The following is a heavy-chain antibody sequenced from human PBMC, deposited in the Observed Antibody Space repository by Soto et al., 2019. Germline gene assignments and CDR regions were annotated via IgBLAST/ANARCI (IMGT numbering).Heavy chain of an antibody. CDR2: ISGSGGST. CDR1: GFTFSSYA. CDR3: AKLQGATIYRVAPDY. Sequence: HPXGSLRLSCAASGFTFSSYAMSGVRQAPGKGLEWVSAISGSGGSTYYADSVKGRFTISRDNSKNTLYLQMNSLRAEDTAVYYCAKLQGATIYRVAPDYWGQGTLVTVSS. D-gene: IGHD3-3*01. J-gene: IGHJ4*02. V-gene: IGHV3-23*01.